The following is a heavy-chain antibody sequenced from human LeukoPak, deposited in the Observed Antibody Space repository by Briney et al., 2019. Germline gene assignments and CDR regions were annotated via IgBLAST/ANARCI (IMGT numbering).Heavy chain of an antibody. CDR2: ISAYNGNT. V-gene: IGHV1-18*01. J-gene: IGHJ6*02. CDR1: GYTFTSYG. Sequence: EASVKVSCKASGYTFTSYGISWVRQAPGQGLEWMGWISAYNGNTNYAQKLQGRVTMTTDTSTSTAYMELRSLRSDDTAVYYCARASRETYYDILTGPRFDYYYGMDVWGQGTTVTVSS. CDR3: ARASRETYYDILTGPRFDYYYGMDV. D-gene: IGHD3-9*01.